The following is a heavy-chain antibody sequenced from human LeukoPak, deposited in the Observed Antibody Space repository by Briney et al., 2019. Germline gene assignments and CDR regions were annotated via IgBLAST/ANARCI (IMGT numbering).Heavy chain of an antibody. V-gene: IGHV4-4*07. CDR2: IYTSGST. CDR1: GGSISSYY. Sequence: SETLSLTCTVSGGSISSYYWSWIRQPAGKGLGWIGRIYTSGSTNYNPSLKSRVTISVDKSKNQFSLKLSSVTAADTAVYYCAREVRAPYGDYADYWGQGTLVTVSS. D-gene: IGHD4-17*01. CDR3: AREVRAPYGDYADY. J-gene: IGHJ4*02.